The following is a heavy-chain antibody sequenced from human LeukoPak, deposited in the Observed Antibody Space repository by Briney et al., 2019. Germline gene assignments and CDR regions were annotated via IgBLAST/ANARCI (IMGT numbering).Heavy chain of an antibody. Sequence: PSETLSLTCTVSGGSISSSNYYWGWIRQPPGNGLEWIGSIYYTETTYYNASLKSRVTISVDTSKNQFSLKLSSVTAADTAVYYCARHGDGFYDILTGSFDYWGQGTLVTVSS. V-gene: IGHV4-39*01. J-gene: IGHJ4*02. CDR3: ARHGDGFYDILTGSFDY. CDR2: IYYTETT. D-gene: IGHD3-9*01. CDR1: GGSISSSNYY.